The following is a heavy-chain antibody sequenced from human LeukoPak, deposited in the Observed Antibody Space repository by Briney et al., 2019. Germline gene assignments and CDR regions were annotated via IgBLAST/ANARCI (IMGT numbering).Heavy chain of an antibody. CDR1: GFTFDDYA. D-gene: IGHD4-17*01. V-gene: IGHV3-9*01. Sequence: GGSLRLSCAASGFTFDDYAMHWVRQAPGKGLEWASGISWNSGSIGYADSVKGQFTISRDNAKNSLYLQMNSLRAEDTALYYCAKGVDYGDYYFDYWGQGTLVTVSS. J-gene: IGHJ4*02. CDR3: AKGVDYGDYYFDY. CDR2: ISWNSGSI.